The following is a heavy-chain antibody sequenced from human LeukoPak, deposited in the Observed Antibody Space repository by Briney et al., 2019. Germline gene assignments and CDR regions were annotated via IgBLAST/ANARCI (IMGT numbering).Heavy chain of an antibody. J-gene: IGHJ6*03. CDR2: INPDGSTT. CDR1: GFTFSNYW. CDR3: AKAPRFGDHATEYYYYYMHV. D-gene: IGHD3-16*01. Sequence: GGSLRLSCAASGFTFSNYWMHWVRQDPGKGLVWVSFINPDGSTTNYADSVKGRFTISRDNAKNALYLQMNSLRAEDTAVYYCAKAPRFGDHATEYYYYYMHVWGKGTTVTVSS. V-gene: IGHV3-74*01.